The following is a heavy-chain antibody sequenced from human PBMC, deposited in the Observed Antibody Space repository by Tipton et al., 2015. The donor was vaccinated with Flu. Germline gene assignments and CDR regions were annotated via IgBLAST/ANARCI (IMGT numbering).Heavy chain of an antibody. CDR2: MYSSGTT. V-gene: IGHV4-4*07. D-gene: IGHD3-9*01. J-gene: IGHJ4*02. Sequence: TLSLTCTVSGGSISSFYWSWIRQPAGKGLEWIGRMYSSGTTKYNPSLKSRVTMSVDTSKNQFSLKLSSVTAADTAVYYCARGVLTGYHHYFDYWGQGTLVTVSS. CDR3: ARGVLTGYHHYFDY. CDR1: GGSISSFY.